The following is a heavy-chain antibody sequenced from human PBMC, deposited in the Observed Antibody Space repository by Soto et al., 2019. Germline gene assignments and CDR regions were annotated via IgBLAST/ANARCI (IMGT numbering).Heavy chain of an antibody. Sequence: EVQLVESGGGLIQPGGSLRLSCAVSGFTVSNNYMSWVRQAPGKGLEGVSVIYSGGYTAYGDSVKGRFTISRDNSKHPLYLQMNSPRPGGTAVSYGAPRPGGGGYWGQGTLVTVSS. J-gene: IGHJ4*02. D-gene: IGHD3-10*01. CDR3: APRPGGGGY. CDR2: IYSGGYT. CDR1: GFTVSNNY. V-gene: IGHV3-53*01.